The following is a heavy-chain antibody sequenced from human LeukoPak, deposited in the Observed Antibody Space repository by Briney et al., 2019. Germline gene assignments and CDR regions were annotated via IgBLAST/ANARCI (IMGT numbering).Heavy chain of an antibody. CDR2: ISTSDSTI. CDR3: ARPRGNVEMPAIPFDY. V-gene: IGHV3-48*03. Sequence: PGGSLRLSCAASGFIFSSYEMHWVRQAPGKGLEWVSYISTSDSTIYYADSVKGRFTISRDNAKNSLYLQMNSLRAEDTAVYYCARPRGNVEMPAIPFDYWGQGTLVTVSS. D-gene: IGHD5-24*01. J-gene: IGHJ4*02. CDR1: GFIFSSYE.